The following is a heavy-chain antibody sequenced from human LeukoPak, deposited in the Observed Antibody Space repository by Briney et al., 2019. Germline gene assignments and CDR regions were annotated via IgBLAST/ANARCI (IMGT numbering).Heavy chain of an antibody. Sequence: GGSLRLSCAASGFTFDDYAMHWVRQAPGKGLEWVSGISWNSGSIGYADSVKGRFTISRDNAKNSLYLQMNSLRAEDMALYYCAKDIEQWLPFDYWGQGTLVTVSS. CDR1: GFTFDDYA. CDR2: ISWNSGSI. D-gene: IGHD6-19*01. J-gene: IGHJ4*02. CDR3: AKDIEQWLPFDY. V-gene: IGHV3-9*03.